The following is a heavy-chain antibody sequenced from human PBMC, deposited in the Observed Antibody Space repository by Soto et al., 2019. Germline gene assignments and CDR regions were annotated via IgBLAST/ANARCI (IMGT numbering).Heavy chain of an antibody. D-gene: IGHD3-22*01. J-gene: IGHJ3*02. V-gene: IGHV1-2*02. CDR1: EYTFTCYY. CDR3: ARDYYDSSGYYHDAFDI. Sequence: ASVKVSCKASEYTFTCYYMHWVRQAPGQGLEWMGWINPNSGGTNYAQKFQGRVTMTRDTSISTAYMELSSLRSEDTAVYYCARDYYDSSGYYHDAFDIWGQGTMVTVSS. CDR2: INPNSGGT.